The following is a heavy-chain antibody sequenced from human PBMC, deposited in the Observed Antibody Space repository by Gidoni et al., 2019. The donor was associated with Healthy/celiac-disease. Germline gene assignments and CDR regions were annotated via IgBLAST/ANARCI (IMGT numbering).Heavy chain of an antibody. Sequence: EVQLVESGGGLVKHGGSLILSCAAPGFTFSSYSMNWVRQAPGKGLEWVSSISSSSSYIYYADSVKGRFTSSIDNAKNSLYLQMNSLRAEDTAVYFCARVGVHDYGDYIDYWGQGTLVTVSS. D-gene: IGHD4-17*01. V-gene: IGHV3-21*01. CDR3: ARVGVHDYGDYIDY. CDR1: GFTFSSYS. J-gene: IGHJ4*02. CDR2: ISSSSSYI.